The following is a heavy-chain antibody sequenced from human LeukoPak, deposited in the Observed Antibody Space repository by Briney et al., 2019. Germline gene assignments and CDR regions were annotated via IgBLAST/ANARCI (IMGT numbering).Heavy chain of an antibody. D-gene: IGHD5-18*01. V-gene: IGHV3-49*04. CDR2: ISSKANGGTT. CDR3: TRSGGWIQLCFSYQEYYYMDV. Sequence: GGSLSLSCTASGFTFGDYVMSRVRQAPGKRLKRVVFISSKANGGTTEYAACVKGRFTISRDDSKSIAYLQMNSLKTENTAVYYCTRSGGWIQLCFSYQEYYYMDVWGKGTTVTISS. J-gene: IGHJ6*03. CDR1: GFTFGDYV.